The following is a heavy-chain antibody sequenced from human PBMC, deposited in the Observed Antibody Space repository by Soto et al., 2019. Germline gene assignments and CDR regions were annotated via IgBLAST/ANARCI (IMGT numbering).Heavy chain of an antibody. J-gene: IGHJ3*02. Sequence: SVKVSCKASGGTFSSYTISWVRQAPGQGLEWMGRIIPILGIANYAQKFQGRVTITADKSTSTAYMELSSLRSEDTAVYYCASILTGYYDAFDIWGQGTMVTVSS. D-gene: IGHD3-9*01. CDR3: ASILTGYYDAFDI. V-gene: IGHV1-69*02. CDR2: IIPILGIA. CDR1: GGTFSSYT.